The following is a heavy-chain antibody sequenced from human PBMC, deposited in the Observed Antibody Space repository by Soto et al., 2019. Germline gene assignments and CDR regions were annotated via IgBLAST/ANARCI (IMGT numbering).Heavy chain of an antibody. CDR3: ARARDGYNFLYEPT. CDR2: IYSGGST. D-gene: IGHD5-12*01. J-gene: IGHJ4*02. CDR1: GFTVSNNY. Sequence: GGSLRLSCAASGFTVSNNYMSWVRQAPGKGLEWVSVIYSGGSTYYADSVKGRFTISRDNSKNTVSLQMNRLRAEDTAVYYCARARDGYNFLYEPTWGQGTLVTVSS. V-gene: IGHV3-53*01.